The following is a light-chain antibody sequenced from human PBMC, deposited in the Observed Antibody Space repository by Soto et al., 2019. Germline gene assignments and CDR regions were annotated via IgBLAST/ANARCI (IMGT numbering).Light chain of an antibody. CDR1: QSVSRN. J-gene: IGKJ4*01. V-gene: IGKV3-15*01. CDR2: GAS. CDR3: QQYNNWPPLT. Sequence: EIVMTQSPATLSVSPGERATLSCRASQSVSRNLAWYQQKPGQATMLLIYGASTRATGIPARFSGSGSGTEFTLTISSLQSEDFAVYYCQQYNNWPPLTFGGGTKVEIK.